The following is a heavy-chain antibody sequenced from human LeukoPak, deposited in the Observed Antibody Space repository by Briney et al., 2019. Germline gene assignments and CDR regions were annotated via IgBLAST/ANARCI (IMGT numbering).Heavy chain of an antibody. D-gene: IGHD6-6*01. V-gene: IGHV1-69*05. CDR1: GGTFSSYA. CDR2: IIPIFGTA. J-gene: IGHJ4*02. CDR3: ARDGRQLGIFDY. Sequence: GASVKVSCNASGGTFSSYAISWVRQAPGQGLEWMGRIIPIFGTANYAQKFQGRVTITTDESTSTAYMELSSLRSEDTAVYYCARDGRQLGIFDYWGQGTLVTVSS.